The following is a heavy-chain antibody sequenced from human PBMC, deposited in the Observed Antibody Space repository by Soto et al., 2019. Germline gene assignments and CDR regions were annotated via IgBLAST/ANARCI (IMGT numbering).Heavy chain of an antibody. V-gene: IGHV4-59*01. CDR3: ARPLYSYGPRFDY. D-gene: IGHD5-18*01. CDR2: IYYRGST. J-gene: IGHJ4*02. CDR1: GGSISSYY. Sequence: QVQLQESGPGLVKPSETLSLTCTVSGGSISSYYWSWIRQPPGKGLEWIVYIYYRGSTNYNPSLTSRVTISVDTSKNQFSLKLSSVTAADPAVYYCARPLYSYGPRFDYWGQGTLVTVSS.